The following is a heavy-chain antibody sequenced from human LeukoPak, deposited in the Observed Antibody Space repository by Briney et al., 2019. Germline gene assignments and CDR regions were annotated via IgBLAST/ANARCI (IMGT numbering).Heavy chain of an antibody. CDR1: GGSISCYF. J-gene: IGHJ4*02. Sequence: SETLSLTCTVSGGSISCYFWSWIRQPAVKGLEWIGRIYIIGTTNYNTTLKSRLTISADTSKNQFSLRLSSVTAADTAVYYCAREDPLVAARGLDYWGQGTLVTVS. CDR2: IYIIGTT. V-gene: IGHV4-4*07. CDR3: AREDPLVAARGLDY. D-gene: IGHD2-15*01.